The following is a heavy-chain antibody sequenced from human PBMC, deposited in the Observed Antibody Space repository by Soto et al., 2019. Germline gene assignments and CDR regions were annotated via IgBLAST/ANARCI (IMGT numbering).Heavy chain of an antibody. CDR1: DGSISSRGYY. V-gene: IGHV4-31*03. CDR3: ARECKSASYP. D-gene: IGHD3-3*01. Sequence: LSLPSTVSDGSISSRGYYWSWIRQHPGKGLEWVGYIYYSGSTYYNPSLKSRVSISVDTSKNQFSLKLSSVTAADTAVDYCARECKSASYPWIQGALVTGFS. CDR2: IYYSGST. J-gene: IGHJ5*02.